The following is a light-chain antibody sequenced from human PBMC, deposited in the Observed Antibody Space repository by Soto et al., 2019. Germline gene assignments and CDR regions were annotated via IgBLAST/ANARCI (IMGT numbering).Light chain of an antibody. CDR3: QQYNNRPLT. CDR1: QSVSSN. J-gene: IGKJ4*01. CDR2: GAS. V-gene: IGKV3-15*01. Sequence: EIVMTQSPATLSVSPGERATLSCRASQSVSSNLAWYQQKPGQAPRLLIYGASTRATGIPARFSGSGSGTEFTLTISSLQSEDFAVYYCQQYNNRPLTFGGGTKVDSK.